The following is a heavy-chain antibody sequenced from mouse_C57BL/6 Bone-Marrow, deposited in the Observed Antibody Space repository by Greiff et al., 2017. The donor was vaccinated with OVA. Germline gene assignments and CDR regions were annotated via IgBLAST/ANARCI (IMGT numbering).Heavy chain of an antibody. CDR2: INPSSGYT. Sequence: QVQLQQSVAELVRPGASVKLSCTASGFNIKNTYMHWVKQRPGQGLEWIGYINPSSGYTKYNQKFKDKATLTADKSSSTAYMQLSSLTSEDSAVYYCARAPTIVTKWYFDVWGTGTTVTVSS. CDR3: ARAPTIVTKWYFDV. V-gene: IGHV1-4*01. CDR1: GFNIKNTY. J-gene: IGHJ1*03. D-gene: IGHD2-5*01.